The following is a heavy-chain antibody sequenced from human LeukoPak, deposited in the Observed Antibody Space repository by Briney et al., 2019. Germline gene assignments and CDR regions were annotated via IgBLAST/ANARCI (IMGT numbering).Heavy chain of an antibody. Sequence: GGSLRLSCAVSGFSFSVHYMDRVRQAPGKGLEWVGRIRKEDDNYITQYAASVKDRFTISRDDSKSSLYLHMNSLKVEDTALYYCARVYSSGWEVSDYWGQGTLVTVSS. CDR1: GFSFSVHY. J-gene: IGHJ4*02. D-gene: IGHD6-19*01. CDR2: IRKEDDNYIT. V-gene: IGHV3-72*01. CDR3: ARVYSSGWEVSDY.